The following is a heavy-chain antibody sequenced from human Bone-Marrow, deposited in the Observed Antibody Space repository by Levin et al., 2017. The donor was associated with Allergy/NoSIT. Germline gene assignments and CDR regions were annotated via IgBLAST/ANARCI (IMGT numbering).Heavy chain of an antibody. Sequence: SQTLSLTCTVSGYSISGNTYYWGWIRQPPGKGLEWIGSINHSGSTYYNPSLQSRVTISVDTSKNQFSLKLTSVTAADTAVYYCAREGTPQSWDYWGQGTLVSVSS. CDR1: GYSISGNTYY. D-gene: IGHD1-14*01. CDR2: INHSGST. V-gene: IGHV4-39*07. CDR3: AREGTPQSWDY. J-gene: IGHJ4*02.